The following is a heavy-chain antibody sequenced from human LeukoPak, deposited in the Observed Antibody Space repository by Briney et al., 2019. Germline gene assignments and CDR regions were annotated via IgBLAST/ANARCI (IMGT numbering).Heavy chain of an antibody. J-gene: IGHJ4*02. CDR1: GGSISGYY. V-gene: IGHV4-59*01. CDR3: ARGVPIAARRCYFDY. D-gene: IGHD6-6*01. CDR2: IYSNGNT. Sequence: SETLSLTCTVSGGSISGYYWIWIRQPPGKGLEWIGYIYSNGNTKYNPSLKSRSTISVDTSKNQFSLKLSSMTAADTAVYYCARGVPIAARRCYFDYWGQGTLVTVSS.